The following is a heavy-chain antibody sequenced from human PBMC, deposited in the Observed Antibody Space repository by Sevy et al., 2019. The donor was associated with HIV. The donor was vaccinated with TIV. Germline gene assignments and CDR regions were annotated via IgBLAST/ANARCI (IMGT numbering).Heavy chain of an antibody. Sequence: ASLKVSCKVSGYTLTELSMHWVRQAPGKGLEWMGGFDPEDGETIYAQKFQGRVTMTEDTSTDTAYMELSSLRSEDTAVHYCATDARSIAARPEGHYYYYGMDVWGQGTTVTVSS. D-gene: IGHD6-6*01. CDR2: FDPEDGET. CDR1: GYTLTELS. CDR3: ATDARSIAARPEGHYYYYGMDV. J-gene: IGHJ6*02. V-gene: IGHV1-24*01.